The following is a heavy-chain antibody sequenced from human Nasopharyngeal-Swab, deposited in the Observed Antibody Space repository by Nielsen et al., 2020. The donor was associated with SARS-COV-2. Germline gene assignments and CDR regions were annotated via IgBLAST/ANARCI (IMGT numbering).Heavy chain of an antibody. V-gene: IGHV3-21*01. J-gene: IGHJ6*02. D-gene: IGHD2-15*01. CDR1: GFTFRCYT. CDR2: IISTTPYL. Sequence: GESLKISCFASGFTFRCYTMNLVPQAPGKGLEWISSIISTTPYLYYADSVKGRFTITRYNAKNSLYLQMNSLRAEDTAVYYCARGGVVVAASLDVWGQRTTGTVSS. CDR3: ARGGVVVAASLDV.